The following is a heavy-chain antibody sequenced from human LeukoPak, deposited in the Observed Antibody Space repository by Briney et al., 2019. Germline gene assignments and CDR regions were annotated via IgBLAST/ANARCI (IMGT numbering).Heavy chain of an antibody. D-gene: IGHD6-13*01. CDR2: INHSGST. Sequence: SETLSLTCAVYGGSFSGYYWSWIRQPPGKGLEWIGEINHSGSTNYNPSLKSRVTISVDTSKNQFSLKLSSVTAADTAVYYCARGEQQLVPDWGQGTLVTVSS. V-gene: IGHV4-34*01. CDR3: ARGEQQLVPD. J-gene: IGHJ4*02. CDR1: GGSFSGYY.